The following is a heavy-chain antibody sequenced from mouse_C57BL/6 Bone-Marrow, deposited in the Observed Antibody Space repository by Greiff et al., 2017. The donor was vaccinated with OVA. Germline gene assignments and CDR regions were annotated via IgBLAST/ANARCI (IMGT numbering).Heavy chain of an antibody. CDR3: ARPGGYDWFAY. CDR1: GFTFSDYY. J-gene: IGHJ3*01. V-gene: IGHV5-12*01. CDR2: ISNGGGST. Sequence: DVKLVESGGGLVQPGGSLKLSCAASGFTFSDYYMYWVRQTPEKRLEWVAYISNGGGSTYYPDTVKGRFTISRDNAKNTLYLQMSRLKSEDTAMYYCARPGGYDWFAYWGQGTLVTVSA. D-gene: IGHD2-2*01.